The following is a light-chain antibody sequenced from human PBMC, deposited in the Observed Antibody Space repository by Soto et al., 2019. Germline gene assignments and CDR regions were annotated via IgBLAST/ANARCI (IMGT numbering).Light chain of an antibody. J-gene: IGLJ1*01. V-gene: IGLV2-14*01. CDR3: SSYTSSNALEV. Sequence: QSALNHPASVSGSPGQSITISCTGTSSDVGGSDYVSWYQHHPHRAPKLLIYEVSYRPSGVSDRFSGSKSGNTASLTISGLQAEDEADYYCSSYTSSNALEVFGIGTKLTVL. CDR2: EVS. CDR1: SSDVGGSDY.